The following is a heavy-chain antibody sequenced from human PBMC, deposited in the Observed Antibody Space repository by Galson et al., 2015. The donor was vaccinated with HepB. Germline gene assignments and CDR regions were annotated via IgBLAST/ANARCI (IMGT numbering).Heavy chain of an antibody. Sequence: SVKVSCKASGYTFTSYGISWVRQAPGQGLEWMGWISAYNGSTNYAQKLQGRVTMTTDTSTSTAYMELRSLRSDDTAVYYCAREEGGDGYNYDAFDIWGQGTMVTVSS. V-gene: IGHV1-18*01. J-gene: IGHJ3*02. CDR3: AREEGGDGYNYDAFDI. CDR2: ISAYNGST. CDR1: GYTFTSYG. D-gene: IGHD5-24*01.